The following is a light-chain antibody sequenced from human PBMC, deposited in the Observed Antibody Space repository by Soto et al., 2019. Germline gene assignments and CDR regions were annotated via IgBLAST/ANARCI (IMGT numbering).Light chain of an antibody. Sequence: EIVLTQSPATLSLSPGERATLSCRASQSIRSSYLAWYKQKPGQAPRLLIYGASSRATGIPDRFSGSGSGTDFTLTISRLEPEDFAVYYCQQYGSSPPYTFGQGTKLEIK. CDR1: QSIRSSY. V-gene: IGKV3-20*01. CDR2: GAS. J-gene: IGKJ2*01. CDR3: QQYGSSPPYT.